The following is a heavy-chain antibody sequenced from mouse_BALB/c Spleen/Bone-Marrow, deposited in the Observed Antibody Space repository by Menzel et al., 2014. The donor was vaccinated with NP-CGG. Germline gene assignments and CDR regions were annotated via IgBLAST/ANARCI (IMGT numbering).Heavy chain of an antibody. CDR2: SRNKPKDYTT. CDR3: ARDVVYGNYFSY. D-gene: IGHD2-10*02. CDR1: GFTFSAFY. J-gene: IGHJ3*01. V-gene: IGHV7-1*02. Sequence: EVKVVESGGGLVQPGGSLRLSCATSGFTFSAFYMEWVRQPPGKRLEWIAASRNKPKDYTTEYSASVKGRFIVSRDTSQIILYLQMNALRAEDPAIYYCARDVVYGNYFSYWGQGTLGTVSA.